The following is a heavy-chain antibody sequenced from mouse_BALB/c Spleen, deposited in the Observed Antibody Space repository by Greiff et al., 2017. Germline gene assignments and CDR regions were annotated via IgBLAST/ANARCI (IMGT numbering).Heavy chain of an antibody. CDR2: ISSGGST. CDR3: ARGDYGSSWGFAY. CDR1: GFTFSSYA. D-gene: IGHD1-1*01. Sequence: EVKLMESGGGLVKPGGSLKLSCAASGFTFSSYAMSWVRQTPEKRLEWVASISSGGSTYYPDSVKGRFTISRDNARNILYLQMSSLRSEDTAMYYCARGDYGSSWGFAYWGQGTLVTVSA. J-gene: IGHJ3*01. V-gene: IGHV5-6-5*01.